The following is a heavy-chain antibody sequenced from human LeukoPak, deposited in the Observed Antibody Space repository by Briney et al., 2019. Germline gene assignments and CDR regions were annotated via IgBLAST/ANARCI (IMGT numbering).Heavy chain of an antibody. D-gene: IGHD6-19*01. Sequence: GGSLRLSCAASGFTFSSYSMNWVRQAPGKGLEWVSSISSSSSYIYYADSVKGRFTISRDNAKNSLYLQMNSLRAEDTAVYYCARSAAYSSDNRRTPDDYWGQGTLVTVSS. V-gene: IGHV3-21*01. CDR2: ISSSSSYI. J-gene: IGHJ4*02. CDR3: ARSAAYSSDNRRTPDDY. CDR1: GFTFSSYS.